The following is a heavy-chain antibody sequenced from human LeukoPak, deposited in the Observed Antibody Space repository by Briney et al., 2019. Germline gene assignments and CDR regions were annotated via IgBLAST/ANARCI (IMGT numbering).Heavy chain of an antibody. J-gene: IGHJ4*02. CDR2: ISNSSSYI. CDR3: ARDSLYYYDSSGYPNFDY. D-gene: IGHD3-22*01. Sequence: GGSLRLSCAASGFTFSSYSMNWVRQAPGKGLEWVSSISNSSSYIYYADSVKGRFTISRDNAKNSLYLQMNSLRAEDTAVYYCARDSLYYYDSSGYPNFDYWGQGTLVTVSS. CDR1: GFTFSSYS. V-gene: IGHV3-21*01.